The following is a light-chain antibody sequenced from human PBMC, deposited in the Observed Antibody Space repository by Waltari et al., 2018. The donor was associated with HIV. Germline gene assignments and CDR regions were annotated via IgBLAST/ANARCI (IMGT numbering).Light chain of an antibody. CDR2: EVS. J-gene: IGLJ2*01. CDR3: CSYATSSTL. Sequence: QSALTQPASVSGSPGQSITISCTGTSSDVGSYDLVSWYQQHPGKAPKLMIYEVSKRPSGVSNRFSGSKSRNTASLTISGLQAEDEGDYYCCSYATSSTLFGGGTKVTVL. CDR1: SSDVGSYDL. V-gene: IGLV2-23*02.